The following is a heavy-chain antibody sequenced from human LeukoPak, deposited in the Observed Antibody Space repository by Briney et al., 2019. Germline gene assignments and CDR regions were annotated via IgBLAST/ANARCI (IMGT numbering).Heavy chain of an antibody. V-gene: IGHV1-46*01. J-gene: IGHJ1*01. CDR2: INPSGGST. D-gene: IGHD2-2*01. Sequence: ASVKVSCMASGYTFTSYYMHWVRQAPGQGLEWMGIINPSGGSTSYAQKFQGRVTMTRDTSTSTVYMELSSLRSEDTAVYYCARAHCSSTSCFQYFQHWGQGTLVTVSS. CDR1: GYTFTSYY. CDR3: ARAHCSSTSCFQYFQH.